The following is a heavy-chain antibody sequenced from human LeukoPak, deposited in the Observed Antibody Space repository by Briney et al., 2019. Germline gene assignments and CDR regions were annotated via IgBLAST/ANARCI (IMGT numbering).Heavy chain of an antibody. Sequence: GWSLRLSCAVSGITLSNYGMSWVRQAPGKGLEWVAGISGSGGGTNYADSVKGRFTISRDNPKNTLYLQMNSPRAEDTAVYFCAKRGVVIRVILVGFHKEAYYFDSWGQGALVTVSS. J-gene: IGHJ4*02. D-gene: IGHD3-22*01. V-gene: IGHV3-23*01. CDR2: ISGSGGGT. CDR1: GITLSNYG. CDR3: AKRGVVIRVILVGFHKEAYYFDS.